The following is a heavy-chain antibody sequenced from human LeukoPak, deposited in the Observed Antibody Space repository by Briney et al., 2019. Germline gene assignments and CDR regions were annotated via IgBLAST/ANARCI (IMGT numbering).Heavy chain of an antibody. CDR2: IKQDGSEK. CDR1: GFTFSSYW. V-gene: IGHV3-7*01. CDR3: ARDGITGTTDY. D-gene: IGHD1-7*01. Sequence: GGSLRLSCAASGFTFSSYWMSWVREAPGKGLEWVANIKQDGSEKYYVDSVKGRFTISRDNAKNSLYLQMNSLRVEDTAVYYCARDGITGTTDYWGQGTLVTVSS. J-gene: IGHJ4*02.